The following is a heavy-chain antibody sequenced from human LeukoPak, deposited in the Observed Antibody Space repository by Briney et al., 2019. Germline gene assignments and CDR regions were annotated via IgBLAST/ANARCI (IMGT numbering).Heavy chain of an antibody. CDR1: GGSFSGFY. D-gene: IGHD5-18*01. CDR2: ISHSGTT. J-gene: IGHJ4*02. CDR3: ARGGLDTRRGGYFDY. V-gene: IGHV4-34*01. Sequence: SETLSLTCAVYGGSFSGFYWSWVRQPPGKGLEWIGEISHSGTTYFNPSLKSRVTVSVDTSKSQFSLRLDSMTAADTAVYYCARGGLDTRRGGYFDYWGREFWSPSPQ.